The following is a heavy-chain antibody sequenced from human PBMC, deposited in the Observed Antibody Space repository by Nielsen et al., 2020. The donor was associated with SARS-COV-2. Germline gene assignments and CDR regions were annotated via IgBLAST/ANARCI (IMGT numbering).Heavy chain of an antibody. CDR2: IYYTGST. CDR3: AREDSSSCHDS. V-gene: IGHV4-39*02. D-gene: IGHD2-2*01. J-gene: IGHJ4*02. CDR1: GGSISGSTFY. Sequence: SETLSLTCTVFGGSISGSTFYWGWVRQPPGKGLEWIAAIYYTGSTYYTPSLKSRVTISVDTSKNQYSLKLSSVTAADTAVYYCAREDSSSCHDSWGQGTLVTVSS.